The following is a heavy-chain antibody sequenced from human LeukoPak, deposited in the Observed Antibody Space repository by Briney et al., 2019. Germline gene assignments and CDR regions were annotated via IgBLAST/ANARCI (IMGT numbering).Heavy chain of an antibody. J-gene: IGHJ6*03. CDR3: ARTGSSPPGYYYYYMDV. D-gene: IGHD6-6*01. Sequence: SETLSLTCTVSGGSISSSSYYWGWIRQPPGKGLAWIGTIYYSGRTYYNPSLKSRVTISVDTSKNQFSLKLSSVTAADTAVYYCARTGSSPPGYYYYYMDVWGKGTTVTVSS. V-gene: IGHV4-39*01. CDR1: GGSISSSSYY. CDR2: IYYSGRT.